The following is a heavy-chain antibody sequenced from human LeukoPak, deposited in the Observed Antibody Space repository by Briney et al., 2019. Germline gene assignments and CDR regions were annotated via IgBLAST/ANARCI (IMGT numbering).Heavy chain of an antibody. CDR3: ARHGSGWLLGSFDY. D-gene: IGHD6-19*01. CDR1: GGSFSGYY. J-gene: IGHJ4*02. V-gene: IGHV4-34*01. Sequence: SETLSLTCAVYGGSFSGYYWSWIRQPPGKGLEWIGEINHSGSTNYNPSLKSRVTISVDTSKNQFSLKLSSVTAADTAVYYCARHGSGWLLGSFDYWGQGTLVTVSS. CDR2: INHSGST.